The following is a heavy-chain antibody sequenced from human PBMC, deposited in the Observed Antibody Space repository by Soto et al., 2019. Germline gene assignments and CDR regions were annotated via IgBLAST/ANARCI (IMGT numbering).Heavy chain of an antibody. V-gene: IGHV3-23*01. Sequence: PGGSLRLSCAASGFTFSSYAMILVRQAPGKGLEWVSAISGSGGSTYYADSVKGRFTISRDNSKNTLYLQMNSLRSEDTAVYYCAKDFSSSCFRPMDVWGKGTTVTVSS. D-gene: IGHD6-6*01. CDR1: GFTFSSYA. CDR2: ISGSGGST. CDR3: AKDFSSSCFRPMDV. J-gene: IGHJ6*03.